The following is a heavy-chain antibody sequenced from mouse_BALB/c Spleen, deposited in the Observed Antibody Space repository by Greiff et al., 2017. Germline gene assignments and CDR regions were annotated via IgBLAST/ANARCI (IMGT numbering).Heavy chain of an antibody. CDR2: INPGSGGT. Sequence: VQLQQSGAELVRPGTSVKVSCKASGYAFTNYLIEWVKQRPGQGLEWIGVINPGSGGTHYNEKFKGKATLTADKSSSTAYMQLSSLTSDDSAVYFCARSHYYGSFDYWGQGTTLTVSS. CDR1: GYAFTNYL. CDR3: ARSHYYGSFDY. V-gene: IGHV1-54*01. J-gene: IGHJ2*01. D-gene: IGHD1-2*01.